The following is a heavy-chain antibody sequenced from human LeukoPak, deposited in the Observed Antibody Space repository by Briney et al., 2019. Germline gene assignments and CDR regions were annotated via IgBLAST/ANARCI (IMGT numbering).Heavy chain of an antibody. CDR1: GFTFSTYG. CDR3: ARGATDYGDYYYYYMDV. J-gene: IGHJ6*03. Sequence: PGGSLRLSCGASGFTFSTYGMHWVRQAPGKGLEGVALISYDGSNKYYADSVKGRFTISRDNSKNTLYLQMNSLRAEDTAVYYCARGATDYGDYYYYYMDVWGKGTTVTVSS. CDR2: ISYDGSNK. D-gene: IGHD4-17*01. V-gene: IGHV3-30*19.